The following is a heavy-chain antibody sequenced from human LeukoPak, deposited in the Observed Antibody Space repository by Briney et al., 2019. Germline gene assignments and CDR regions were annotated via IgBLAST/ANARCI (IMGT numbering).Heavy chain of an antibody. Sequence: ASVKVSCKASGYTFTGYYMHWVRQAPGQGLEWMGWINPNSGATNYAQKFQGRVTMTRDTSISTASMELRSLRSDDTAVYYCARDKGIMYSGSYPEFDPWGQGTLVTVSS. CDR1: GYTFTGYY. J-gene: IGHJ5*02. CDR3: ARDKGIMYSGSYPEFDP. CDR2: INPNSGAT. V-gene: IGHV1-2*02. D-gene: IGHD1-26*01.